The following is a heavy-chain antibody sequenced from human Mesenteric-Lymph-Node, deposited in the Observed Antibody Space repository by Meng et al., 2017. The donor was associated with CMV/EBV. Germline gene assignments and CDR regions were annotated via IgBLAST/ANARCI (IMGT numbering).Heavy chain of an antibody. CDR1: GFTFSSYW. J-gene: IGHJ3*01. V-gene: IGHV3-53*01. CDR3: AKPGYCSITSCSSFAFDV. Sequence: GESLKISCAASGFTFSSYWMTWVRQAPGKGLEWVSVLYSDGTTYYADSVEGRFTISRDNSKNTLYFQMNSLRAEDTAVYYCAKPGYCSITSCSSFAFDVWGQGTMVTVSS. CDR2: LYSDGTT. D-gene: IGHD2-2*01.